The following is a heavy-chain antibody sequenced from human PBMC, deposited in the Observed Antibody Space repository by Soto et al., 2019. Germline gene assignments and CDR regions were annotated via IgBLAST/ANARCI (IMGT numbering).Heavy chain of an antibody. CDR3: ASNPAGCSSTSCPYYYYYGMDV. V-gene: IGHV1-69*02. Sequence: QVQLVQSGAEVKKPGSSVKVSCKASGGTFSSYTISWVRQAPGQGIEWVGRIIPILGIANYALKYQGRVTITADKSTSTAYMELSSLRSEDTAVYYCASNPAGCSSTSCPYYYYYGMDVWGQGTTVTVSS. J-gene: IGHJ6*02. D-gene: IGHD2-2*01. CDR2: IIPILGIA. CDR1: GGTFSSYT.